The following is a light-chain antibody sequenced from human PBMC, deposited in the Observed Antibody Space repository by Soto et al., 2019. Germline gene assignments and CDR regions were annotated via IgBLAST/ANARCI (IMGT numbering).Light chain of an antibody. V-gene: IGLV2-11*01. Sequence: QSALTQPRSVSGSPGQSVTISCIGTSSDVGSYNYVSWYQRHPGKGPKLIIHDVNKRPSGVPDRFSGSKSGNTASLTISGLQSEDEADYYCCSYAGMYIWLFGGGTKLTVL. CDR1: SSDVGSYNY. J-gene: IGLJ3*02. CDR3: CSYAGMYIWL. CDR2: DVN.